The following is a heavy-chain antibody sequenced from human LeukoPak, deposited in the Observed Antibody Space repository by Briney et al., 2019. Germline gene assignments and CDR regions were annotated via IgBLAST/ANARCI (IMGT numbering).Heavy chain of an antibody. V-gene: IGHV3-53*01. CDR1: GFTVSSNY. CDR3: ARDIEYGYSSSPTHSQPDY. Sequence: PGGSLRLSCAASGFTVSSNYMSWVRQAPGKGLEWVSVIYSGGSTYYADSVKGRFTISRDNSKNSLYLQMNSLRAEDTAVYYCARDIEYGYSSSPTHSQPDYWGQGTLVTVSS. J-gene: IGHJ4*02. CDR2: IYSGGST. D-gene: IGHD6-13*01.